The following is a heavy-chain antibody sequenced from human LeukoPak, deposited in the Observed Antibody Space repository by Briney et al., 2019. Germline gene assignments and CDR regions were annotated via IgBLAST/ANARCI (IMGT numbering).Heavy chain of an antibody. Sequence: ASVKVSCKASGYTFTSYGISWVRQAPGQGLEWMGWISANNGNTNYAQKLQGRVTMTTDTSTSTAYMELRSLRSDDTAVYYCARASPHAIVVVPAGFDYWGQGTLVTVSS. CDR2: ISANNGNT. V-gene: IGHV1-18*04. CDR1: GYTFTSYG. J-gene: IGHJ4*02. CDR3: ARASPHAIVVVPAGFDY. D-gene: IGHD2-2*01.